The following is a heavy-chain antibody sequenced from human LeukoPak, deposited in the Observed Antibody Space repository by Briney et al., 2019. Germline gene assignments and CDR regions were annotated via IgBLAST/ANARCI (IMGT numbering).Heavy chain of an antibody. CDR2: IYYSGST. V-gene: IGHV4-61*01. D-gene: IGHD3-16*01. CDR1: GGSVSSGSYY. Sequence: SETLSLTCTVSGGSVSSGSYYWIWIRQPPGKGLDWIGYIYYSGSTNYNPSLKSRVTISVDTSKNQFSLKLSSVAAADTAVYYCAIHGPYYDYVWGSYYAFDIWGQGTMVTVSS. J-gene: IGHJ3*02. CDR3: AIHGPYYDYVWGSYYAFDI.